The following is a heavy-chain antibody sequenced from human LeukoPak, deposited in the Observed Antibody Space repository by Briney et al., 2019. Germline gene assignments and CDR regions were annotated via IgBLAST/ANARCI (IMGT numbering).Heavy chain of an antibody. CDR2: ISYDGSNK. CDR1: GFTSSSYG. CDR3: AGVVPAAHEY. D-gene: IGHD2-2*01. V-gene: IGHV3-30*03. J-gene: IGHJ4*02. Sequence: GGSLRLSCAASGFTSSSYGMHWVRQAPGKGLEWVAVISYDGSNKYYADSVKGRFTISRDNSKNTLYLQMNSLRAEDTAVYYCAGVVPAAHEYWGQGTLVTVPS.